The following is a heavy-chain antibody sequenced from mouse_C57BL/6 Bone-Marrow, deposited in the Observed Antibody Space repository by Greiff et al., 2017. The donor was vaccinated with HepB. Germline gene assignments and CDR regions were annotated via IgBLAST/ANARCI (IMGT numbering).Heavy chain of an antibody. CDR1: GFTFSSYA. J-gene: IGHJ3*01. CDR3: ARGRGYYQGFAY. V-gene: IGHV5-4*03. Sequence: EVKVVESGGGLVKPGGSLKLSCAASGFTFSSYAMSWVRQTPEKRLEWVATISDGGSYTYYPDNVKGRFTISRDNAKNNLYLQMSHLKSEDTAMYYCARGRGYYQGFAYWGQGTLVTVSA. CDR2: ISDGGSYT. D-gene: IGHD2-3*01.